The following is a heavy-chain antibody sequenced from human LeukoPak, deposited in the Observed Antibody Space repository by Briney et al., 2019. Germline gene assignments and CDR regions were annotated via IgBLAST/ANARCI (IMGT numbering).Heavy chain of an antibody. D-gene: IGHD3-22*01. CDR3: ARPYDGSGYYWKYYFDY. CDR1: GYTFTSYG. V-gene: IGHV1-18*01. Sequence: ASVKVSCKASGYTFTSYGISWVRQAPGQGLEWMGWISAYNGNTNYAQKLQGRVTMTTDTSTSTAYMELRSLRSDDTAVYYCARPYDGSGYYWKYYFDYWGQGTLVTVSS. CDR2: ISAYNGNT. J-gene: IGHJ4*02.